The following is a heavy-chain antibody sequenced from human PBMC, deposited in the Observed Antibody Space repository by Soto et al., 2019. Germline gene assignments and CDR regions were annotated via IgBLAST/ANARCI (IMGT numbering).Heavy chain of an antibody. CDR2: INPHGGST. CDR1: GDTFTSYY. V-gene: IGHV1-46*01. J-gene: IGHJ5*02. D-gene: IGHD3-3*01. Sequence: GASVKVSFKAPGDTFTSYYLNWVRQAPGQGLEWMGVINPHGGSTKYAQKFQGRVTMTRDTSRSTVYMELRSLGSDDTAIYYCARSSGGNFGIIIEGSNWFDPWGQGTLVTVSS. CDR3: ARSSGGNFGIIIEGSNWFDP.